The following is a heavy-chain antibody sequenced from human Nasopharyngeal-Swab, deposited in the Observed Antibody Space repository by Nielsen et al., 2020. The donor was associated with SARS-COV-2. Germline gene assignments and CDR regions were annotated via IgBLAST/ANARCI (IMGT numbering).Heavy chain of an antibody. CDR1: GYSFTSYW. CDR3: ARGHPGVYYFDS. CDR2: IYPDDSDT. V-gene: IGHV5-51*01. Sequence: GESLKISCQGSGYSFTSYWIGWVRQMPGRDMEWMGIIYPDDSDTIYSPSFQGQVTISADKSINTAYLQFSSLKASDTAIYYCARGHPGVYYFDSWGQGTLVTVSS. J-gene: IGHJ4*02. D-gene: IGHD3-10*01.